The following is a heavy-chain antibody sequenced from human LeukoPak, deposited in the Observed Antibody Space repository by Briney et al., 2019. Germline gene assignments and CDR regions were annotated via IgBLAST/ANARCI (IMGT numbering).Heavy chain of an antibody. J-gene: IGHJ4*02. CDR2: IYSGGST. Sequence: GGSLRLSCAASGFTVSSNYMSWVRQAPGRGLEWVSVIYSGGSTYYADSVKGRFTISRDNSKNTLYLQMNSLRAEDTAVYYCARERYGSGSYYNDYWGQGTLVTVSS. CDR3: ARERYGSGSYYNDY. V-gene: IGHV3-66*01. D-gene: IGHD3-10*01. CDR1: GFTVSSNY.